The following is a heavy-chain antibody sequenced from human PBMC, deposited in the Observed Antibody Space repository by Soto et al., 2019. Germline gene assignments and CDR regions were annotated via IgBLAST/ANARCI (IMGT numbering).Heavy chain of an antibody. V-gene: IGHV4-30-4*01. CDR2: IYYSGST. D-gene: IGHD6-19*01. Sequence: SETLSLTCTVSGGSISSGDYYWSWIRQPPGKGLEWIGYIYYSGSTYYNPSLKSRVTISVDTSKNQFSLKLSSVTAADTAVYYCASSSEGIAVAGDDFDIWGQGTMVTVS. CDR3: ASSSEGIAVAGDDFDI. J-gene: IGHJ3*02. CDR1: GGSISSGDYY.